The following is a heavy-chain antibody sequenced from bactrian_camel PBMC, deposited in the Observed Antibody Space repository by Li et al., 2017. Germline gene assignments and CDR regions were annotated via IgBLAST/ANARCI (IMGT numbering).Heavy chain of an antibody. Sequence: VQLVESGGGSVQAGGSLRLSCAASAPTYSINCMGWFRQAPGKEREGVAAIYLGGGTTYYHTSVKGRFTISQDNAENTVTLQMNSLKPEDTAIYYCASAPGYALDPLGPREYKFWGQGTQVTVS. D-gene: IGHD3*01. CDR2: IYLGGGTT. J-gene: IGHJ4*01. V-gene: IGHV3-3*01. CDR1: APTYSINC. CDR3: ASAPGYALDPLGPREYKF.